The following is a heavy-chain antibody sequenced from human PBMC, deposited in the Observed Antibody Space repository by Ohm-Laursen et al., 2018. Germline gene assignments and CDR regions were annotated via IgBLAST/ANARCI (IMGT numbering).Heavy chain of an antibody. Sequence: GSLRLSCAASGFTFRSYSMAWVRQAPGKGLEWVSAISGSGGSTYYADSVRGRFTISRDNSKNTLYLQMNSLRAEDTAVYYCAKQMEGAVGASDAFDIWGQGTMVTVSS. V-gene: IGHV3-23*01. D-gene: IGHD1-26*01. CDR2: ISGSGGST. CDR1: GFTFRSYS. J-gene: IGHJ3*02. CDR3: AKQMEGAVGASDAFDI.